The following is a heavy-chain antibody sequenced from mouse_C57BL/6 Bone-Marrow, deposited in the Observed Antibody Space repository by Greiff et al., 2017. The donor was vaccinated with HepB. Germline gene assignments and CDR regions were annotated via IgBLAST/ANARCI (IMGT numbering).Heavy chain of an antibody. V-gene: IGHV1-5*01. Sequence: VQLQQSGTVLARPGASVKMSCKTSGYTFTSYWMHWVKQRPGQGLEWIGAIYPGNSDTSYNQKFKGKAKLTAVTSASNAYMELSSLTNEDSAVYYCTRWNYYGSRAWFAYWGQGTLVTVSA. D-gene: IGHD1-1*01. J-gene: IGHJ3*01. CDR1: GYTFTSYW. CDR2: IYPGNSDT. CDR3: TRWNYYGSRAWFAY.